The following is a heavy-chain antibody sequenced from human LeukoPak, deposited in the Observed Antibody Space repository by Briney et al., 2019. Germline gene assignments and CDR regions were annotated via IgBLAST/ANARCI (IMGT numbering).Heavy chain of an antibody. CDR2: IYSSGST. CDR1: GVSINSYY. CDR3: ARGGKATVVTM. J-gene: IGHJ4*02. D-gene: IGHD4-23*01. Sequence: PSETLSLTCTVSGVSINSYYWSWLRQPAGKGLEWIGRIYSSGSTNYNPSLKSRVSMSVDTSKNQFSLKLTSVTAADTAVYYCARGGKATVVTMWGQGILVTVSS. V-gene: IGHV4-4*07.